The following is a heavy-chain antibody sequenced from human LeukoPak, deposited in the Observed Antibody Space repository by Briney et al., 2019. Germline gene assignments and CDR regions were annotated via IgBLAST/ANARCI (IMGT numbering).Heavy chain of an antibody. V-gene: IGHV3-7*01. CDR1: GFTFSSDW. J-gene: IGHJ4*02. Sequence: PGGSLRLSCAASGFTFSSDWMSWVRQAPGKGLEWVANIKKDGSEKYYVDSVKGRFTSSRDNAKKSLYLQMNSLRAEDTAVYYCARHLSGVTGYTYGRGIDYWGQGTLVTVSS. D-gene: IGHD5-18*01. CDR2: IKKDGSEK. CDR3: ARHLSGVTGYTYGRGIDY.